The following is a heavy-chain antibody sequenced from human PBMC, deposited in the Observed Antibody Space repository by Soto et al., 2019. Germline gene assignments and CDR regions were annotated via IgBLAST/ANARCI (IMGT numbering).Heavy chain of an antibody. D-gene: IGHD5-12*01. Sequence: QVQLVQSGAEVKKPGASVKVSCKASGYTFTSYGISWVRQAPGQGLEWMGWISAYNGNTNYAQKLQGRVTRTADTSTSPAHMELRSLRSDDTAVYYCAREITSGYDLGAVDYWGQGTLVTVSS. J-gene: IGHJ4*02. CDR2: ISAYNGNT. CDR3: AREITSGYDLGAVDY. V-gene: IGHV1-18*01. CDR1: GYTFTSYG.